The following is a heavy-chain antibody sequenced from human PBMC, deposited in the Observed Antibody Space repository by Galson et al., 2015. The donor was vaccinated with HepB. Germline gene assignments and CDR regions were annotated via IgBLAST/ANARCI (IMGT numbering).Heavy chain of an antibody. CDR3: ARASGGYSGYDSLFDY. D-gene: IGHD5-12*01. Sequence: SLRLSCAASGFTFSSYAMHWVRQAPGKGLEYVSAISSNGGSTYYANSVKGRFTISRDNSKNTLYLRMGSLKAEDMAVYYCARASGGYSGYDSLFDYWGQGTLVTFSS. J-gene: IGHJ4*02. CDR1: GFTFSSYA. CDR2: ISSNGGST. V-gene: IGHV3-64*01.